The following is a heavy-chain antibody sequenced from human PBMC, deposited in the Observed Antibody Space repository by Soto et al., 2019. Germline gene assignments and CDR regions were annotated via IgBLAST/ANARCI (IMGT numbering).Heavy chain of an antibody. D-gene: IGHD6-13*01. Sequence: GGSLRLSCAASGFTFSSYWMSWVRQAPGKGLEWVANIKQDGSEKYYVDSVKGRFTISRDNAKNSLYLQMNSLRAEDTAVYYCARYNSSSWYRGFGAFDIWGQGTMVTVSS. CDR3: ARYNSSSWYRGFGAFDI. CDR2: IKQDGSEK. CDR1: GFTFSSYW. J-gene: IGHJ3*02. V-gene: IGHV3-7*01.